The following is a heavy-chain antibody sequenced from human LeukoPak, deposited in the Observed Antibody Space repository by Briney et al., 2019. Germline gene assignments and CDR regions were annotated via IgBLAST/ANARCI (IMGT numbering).Heavy chain of an antibody. Sequence: GGSLRLSCAASGFTFSSYGMSWVRQAPGKGLEWVSAISGSGGSTYYADSVKGRFTISRDNSKNTLYLQMNSLRAEDTAVYYCAKDEWDIVVVPASILDYWGQGTLVTVSS. CDR1: GFTFSSYG. D-gene: IGHD2-2*01. V-gene: IGHV3-23*01. CDR2: ISGSGGST. J-gene: IGHJ4*02. CDR3: AKDEWDIVVVPASILDY.